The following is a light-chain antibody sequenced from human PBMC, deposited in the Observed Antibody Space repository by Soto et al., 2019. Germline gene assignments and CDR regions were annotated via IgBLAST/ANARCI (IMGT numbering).Light chain of an antibody. V-gene: IGKV3-20*01. CDR1: QSVSSSY. CDR3: QQYGSSPYT. J-gene: IGKJ2*01. CDR2: GAS. Sequence: EIVLTQSPGTLSLSPGERATLSCRASQSVSSSYLAWYQQKPGQSPSLLIYGASSRATGIPDRFIGSWSGTDFTLTISRLEPEDFAVYYCQQYGSSPYTFGQGTKLEIK.